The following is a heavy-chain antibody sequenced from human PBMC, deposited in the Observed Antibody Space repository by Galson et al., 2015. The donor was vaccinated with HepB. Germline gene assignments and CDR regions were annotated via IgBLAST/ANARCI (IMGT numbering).Heavy chain of an antibody. V-gene: IGHV3-11*06. CDR2: ISSSASYK. D-gene: IGHD5-18*01. J-gene: IGHJ5*02. CDR1: GFTFSDFY. Sequence: SLRLSCAASGFTFSDFYMGWIRQAPGKGLEWVSYISSSASYKNYADSVKGRFTISRDNAKNSLYLQMNSLRAEDTAVYYCAKLRGMAWIQLSDNWFDPWGQGTLVTVSS. CDR3: AKLRGMAWIQLSDNWFDP.